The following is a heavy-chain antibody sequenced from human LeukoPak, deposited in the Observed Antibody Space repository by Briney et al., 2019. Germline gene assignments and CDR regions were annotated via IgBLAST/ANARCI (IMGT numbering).Heavy chain of an antibody. CDR3: ARAAYYDSSGYYYLAFDY. J-gene: IGHJ4*02. V-gene: IGHV4-4*07. Sequence: SETLSLTCTVSGGSISSYYWSWIRQPAGKGLEWIGRIYTSGSTNYNPSLKSRVTMSVDTSKNQFSLKLSSVTAADTAVYYCARAAYYDSSGYYYLAFDYWGQGTLVTVSS. CDR2: IYTSGST. D-gene: IGHD3-22*01. CDR1: GGSISSYY.